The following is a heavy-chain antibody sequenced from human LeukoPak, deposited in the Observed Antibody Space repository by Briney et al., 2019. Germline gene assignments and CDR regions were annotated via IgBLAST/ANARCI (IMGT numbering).Heavy chain of an antibody. D-gene: IGHD3-22*01. J-gene: IGHJ4*02. Sequence: PGGSLRLSCAASGFAFSTHNMNWVRQAPGKGLEWVSSIGRDSSYIYYADSVKGRFTISRDNAKNSLYLQMNSLRAEDTAVYYCAREPYYYDSSGKDWGQGTLVTVSS. CDR2: IGRDSSYI. CDR3: AREPYYYDSSGKD. V-gene: IGHV3-21*01. CDR1: GFAFSTHN.